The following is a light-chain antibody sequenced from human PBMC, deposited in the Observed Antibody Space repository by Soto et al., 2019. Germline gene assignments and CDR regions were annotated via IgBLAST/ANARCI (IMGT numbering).Light chain of an antibody. CDR2: GAS. CDR3: QQYGSSPLFT. Sequence: EIVLTQSPGTLSLSPGERATLSCRASQSVSNSYLAWYQQKPGQAPRPLIFGASSRATGIPDRFGGSGSGTDFSLTISSLEPEDFAVYYCQQYGSSPLFTFGPGTKVDIK. CDR1: QSVSNSY. V-gene: IGKV3-20*01. J-gene: IGKJ3*01.